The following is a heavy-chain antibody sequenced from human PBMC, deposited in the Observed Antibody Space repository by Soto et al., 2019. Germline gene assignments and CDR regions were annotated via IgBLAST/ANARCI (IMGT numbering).Heavy chain of an antibody. D-gene: IGHD3-3*01. V-gene: IGHV3-23*01. CDR3: AKDRNDFWSGTTVGFDH. Sequence: VQLLESGGGLVQPGGSLRLSCAASGFTFSSYAMSWVRQAPGKGLEWVSAISGSGGTTYYADSVKGRFTISRDNSKNTLYLQMNSLRADDTAVYYCAKDRNDFWSGTTVGFDHWGQGTLVTVSS. J-gene: IGHJ4*02. CDR2: ISGSGGTT. CDR1: GFTFSSYA.